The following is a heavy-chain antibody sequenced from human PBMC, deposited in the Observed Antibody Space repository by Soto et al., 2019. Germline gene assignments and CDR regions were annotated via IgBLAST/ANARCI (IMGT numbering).Heavy chain of an antibody. J-gene: IGHJ4*02. D-gene: IGHD3-9*01. Sequence: PSETLSLTCAVYSGPFSGHFWSWIRQPPGKGLEWIGEINLAGGTNYNPSLKSRVTISIDKSNNQFFLKLTSVTAADKAVYYCARNQRIYDILTGYYKGPFDSWGQGTLVTVS. CDR1: SGPFSGHF. CDR3: ARNQRIYDILTGYYKGPFDS. V-gene: IGHV4-34*01. CDR2: INLAGGT.